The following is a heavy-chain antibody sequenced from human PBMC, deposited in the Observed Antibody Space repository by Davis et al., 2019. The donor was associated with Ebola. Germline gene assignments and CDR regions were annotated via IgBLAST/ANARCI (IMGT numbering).Heavy chain of an antibody. J-gene: IGHJ4*01. CDR1: ASSSTTYC. CDR2: IYPGDSDT. D-gene: IGHD4-17*01. V-gene: IGHV5-51*01. Sequence: GGSLSLSCKGSASSSTTYCFARVRQIPGKGLEWMGTIYPGDSDTRYSPSFQGQVTISAGKSISTAYLQWSSLKASDTAMYYCARMLSGDRLFDYWGHGTLVTVSS. CDR3: ARMLSGDRLFDY.